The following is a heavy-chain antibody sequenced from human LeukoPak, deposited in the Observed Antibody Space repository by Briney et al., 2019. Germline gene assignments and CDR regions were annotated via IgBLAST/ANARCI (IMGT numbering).Heavy chain of an antibody. CDR2: IYYSGST. CDR3: ARFSPRAMGNYLDF. Sequence: SETLSLTCSVSGDSIYSSSHYWGWIRQPPGKGLEWIGSIYYSGSTYYNPSLKSRVILSLDKSANQFSLNLSSVTAADTAVYYCARFSPRAMGNYLDFWGQGTLVTVSS. D-gene: IGHD7-27*01. V-gene: IGHV4-39*07. CDR1: GDSIYSSSHY. J-gene: IGHJ4*02.